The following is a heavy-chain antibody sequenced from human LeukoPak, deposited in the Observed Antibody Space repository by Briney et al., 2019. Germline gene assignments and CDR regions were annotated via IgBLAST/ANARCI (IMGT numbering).Heavy chain of an antibody. J-gene: IGHJ3*02. Sequence: QPGGSLRLSCEASGFTFSSNTMSWVRQAPGKGLEWVSVISGSSGSTYYADSVKGRFTISRDNSKNTLYLQMNSLRVEDTAVYYCAKGYSSASSLRYVFDIWGQGTMVTVSS. CDR2: ISGSSGST. CDR3: AKGYSSASSLRYVFDI. V-gene: IGHV3-23*01. CDR1: GFTFSSNT. D-gene: IGHD3-22*01.